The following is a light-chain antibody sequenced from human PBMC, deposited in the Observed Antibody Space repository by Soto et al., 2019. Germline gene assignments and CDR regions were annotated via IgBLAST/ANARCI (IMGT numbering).Light chain of an antibody. CDR3: QQNGSSPPIT. Sequence: EIVLTQSPGTLSLSPGERATLSCRASQSVSSSYLAWYQQKPGQAPRPLIYGASSRATGIPDRFSGSGSGSDFTLTIIRLEPEDFAVYYCQQNGSSPPITFGQGTRLAMK. V-gene: IGKV3-20*01. CDR1: QSVSSSY. J-gene: IGKJ5*01. CDR2: GAS.